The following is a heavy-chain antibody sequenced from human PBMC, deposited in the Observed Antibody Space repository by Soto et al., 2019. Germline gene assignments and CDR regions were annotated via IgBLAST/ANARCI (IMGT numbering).Heavy chain of an antibody. V-gene: IGHV3-48*02. D-gene: IGHD3-22*01. Sequence: EMQVVESGGGSVQPGGSLRLSCVGSGFSISGHGMTWVRQAPGKGLEWISYLTTSGVLHYADSMKGRFTISRDNAKNSLYLQMNSLRDEDTATYYCARGLCHDCSATSRYFDSWGQGTQVTVSS. J-gene: IGHJ4*02. CDR1: GFSISGHG. CDR2: LTTSGVL. CDR3: ARGLCHDCSATSRYFDS.